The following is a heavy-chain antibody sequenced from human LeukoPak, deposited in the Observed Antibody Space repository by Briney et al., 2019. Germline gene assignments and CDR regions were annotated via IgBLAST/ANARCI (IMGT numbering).Heavy chain of an antibody. D-gene: IGHD3-10*01. CDR2: ISVTGSTT. Sequence: GGSLRLSCAASGFTFNSYAMSWVRQAPGKGLEWVSSISVTGSTTYYADSVKGRFAISRDNSKDTLYLQMSSLTAEDTAVYYCAKDQRFGELADYRGQGTLVTVSS. CDR1: GFTFNSYA. V-gene: IGHV3-23*01. CDR3: AKDQRFGELADY. J-gene: IGHJ4*02.